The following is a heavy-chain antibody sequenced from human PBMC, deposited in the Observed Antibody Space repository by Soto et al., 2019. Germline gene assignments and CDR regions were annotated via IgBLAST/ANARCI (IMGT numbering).Heavy chain of an antibody. D-gene: IGHD6-13*01. CDR3: ARWGIAAGDY. V-gene: IGHV3-33*01. Sequence: QVQLVESGGGVVQPGRSLRLSCAASGFTFSSYGMHWVRQAPGKGLEGVAVIWYDGSNKYYADSVKVRFTISRDNSKNALYLQMNSLRAEDTAVYYCARWGIAAGDYWGQGTLVTVSS. CDR1: GFTFSSYG. CDR2: IWYDGSNK. J-gene: IGHJ4*02.